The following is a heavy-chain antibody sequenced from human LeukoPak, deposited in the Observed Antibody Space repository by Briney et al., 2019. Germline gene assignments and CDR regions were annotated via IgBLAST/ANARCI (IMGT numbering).Heavy chain of an antibody. CDR3: ARDHSGYHDY. V-gene: IGHV3-53*01. J-gene: IGHJ4*02. D-gene: IGHD5-12*01. CDR1: GFTLSRNY. CDR2: IYSGGST. Sequence: GGSLRLSCAASGFTLSRNYMSWVRQAPGKGLEWVSVIYSGGSTYYADSVKGRFTISRDNSKNTLYLQMNSLRAEDTAVYYCARDHSGYHDYWGQGTLVTVSS.